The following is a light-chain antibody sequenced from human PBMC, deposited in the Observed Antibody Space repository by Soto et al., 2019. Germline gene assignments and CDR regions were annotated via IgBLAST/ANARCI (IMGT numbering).Light chain of an antibody. V-gene: IGKV3-20*01. CDR2: DAS. Sequence: EIVLTQSPGSLSLPPGERATFSCRASQSVSSSNLAWSKQKPGQPPRLLIYDASMRETGVPPRFSGSGSGTEFTLTISNLQSEVFAVYYCQQYGSTGTFVQGSKVDIK. CDR1: QSVSSSN. CDR3: QQYGSTGT. J-gene: IGKJ1*01.